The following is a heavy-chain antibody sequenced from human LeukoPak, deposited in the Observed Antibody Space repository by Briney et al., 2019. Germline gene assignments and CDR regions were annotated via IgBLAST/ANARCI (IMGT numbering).Heavy chain of an antibody. Sequence: GASVKVSCKASGGTFSSYAISWVRQAPGQGLEWMGGIIPIFGTANYALKFQGRVTITADESTSTAYMELSSLRSEDTAVYYCARGEAPGTVFGGMAVWGQGTAVTVSS. CDR2: IIPIFGTA. J-gene: IGHJ6*02. D-gene: IGHD3-16*01. V-gene: IGHV1-69*13. CDR1: GGTFSSYA. CDR3: ARGEAPGTVFGGMAV.